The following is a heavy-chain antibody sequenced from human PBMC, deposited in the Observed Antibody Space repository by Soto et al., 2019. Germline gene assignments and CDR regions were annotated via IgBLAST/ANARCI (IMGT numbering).Heavy chain of an antibody. CDR2: ISYYGSNN. V-gene: IGHV3-30-3*01. D-gene: IGHD3-9*01. J-gene: IGHJ6*01. CDR3: ARGVGSPEYYDILNDKGPMDV. Sequence: QVQRVESGGGVVQPVRSLRLSCAASGFPFSSSVMHWVRQAPGKGLEWVAVISYYGSNNYYEDSVKGTFTICRENSENSLYLNMNSLRHEDTDVYYCARGVGSPEYYDILNDKGPMDVWGQGTKVTVTS. CDR1: GFPFSSSV.